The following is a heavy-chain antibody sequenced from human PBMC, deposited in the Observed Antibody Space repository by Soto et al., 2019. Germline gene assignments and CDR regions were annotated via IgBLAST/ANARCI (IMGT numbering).Heavy chain of an antibody. D-gene: IGHD6-19*01. CDR1: GGSISSYY. J-gene: IGHJ5*01. Sequence: SETLSLTCTVSGGSISSYYWSWIRQPPGKGLEWIGYIYYSGSTNYNPSLKSRVTISVDTSKNQFSLKLSSVTAADTAVYYCAMRLSGWSYNWFDFWGQGTLVTVSS. CDR2: IYYSGST. V-gene: IGHV4-59*08. CDR3: AMRLSGWSYNWFDF.